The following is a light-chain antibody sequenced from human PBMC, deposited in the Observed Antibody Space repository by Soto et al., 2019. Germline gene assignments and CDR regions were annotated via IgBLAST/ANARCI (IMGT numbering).Light chain of an antibody. Sequence: EIVLTQSPATLSLSPGERATLSCWASQSVSCYLAWYQQKPGQAPRLLIYDPSNSATVIPARFSGSGSGTDFTLKITILEPEDFAVSYSQQGSKWRTFGQGNKVAVK. CDR2: DPS. CDR3: QQGSKWRT. V-gene: IGKV3-11*01. CDR1: QSVSCY. J-gene: IGKJ1*01.